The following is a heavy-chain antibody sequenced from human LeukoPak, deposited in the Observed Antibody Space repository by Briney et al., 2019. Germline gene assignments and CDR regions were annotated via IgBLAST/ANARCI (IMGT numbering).Heavy chain of an antibody. D-gene: IGHD3-22*01. CDR1: GGSISSGDYY. CDR3: ARDRYYYDSSGYHYYYGMDV. J-gene: IGHJ6*02. CDR2: IYYSGST. Sequence: SETLSLTCTVSGGSISSGDYYWSWIRQPPGKGLEWNGYIYYSGSTYYNPSLKSRVTISVDTSKNQFSLKLSSVTAADTAVYYCARDRYYYDSSGYHYYYGMDVWGQGTTVTVSS. V-gene: IGHV4-30-4*01.